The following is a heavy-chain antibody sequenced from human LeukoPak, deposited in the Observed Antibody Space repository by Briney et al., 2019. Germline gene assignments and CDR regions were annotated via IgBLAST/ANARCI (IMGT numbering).Heavy chain of an antibody. V-gene: IGHV3-66*01. CDR2: IYSGGST. Sequence: PSETLSLTCTVSGGSISSGGYYWSWVRQAPGKGLEWVSVIYSGGSTYYADSVKGRFTISRDNSKNTLYLQMNSLRAEDTAVYYCARDKARGREQWLVGPSYWGQGTLVTVSS. J-gene: IGHJ4*02. D-gene: IGHD6-19*01. CDR3: ARDKARGREQWLVGPSY. CDR1: GGSISSGGYY.